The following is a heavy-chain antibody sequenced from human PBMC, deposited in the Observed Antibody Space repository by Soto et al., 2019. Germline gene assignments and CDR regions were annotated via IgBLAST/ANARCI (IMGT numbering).Heavy chain of an antibody. CDR3: ARGWTASVSGSYPFDY. Sequence: QVQLVESGGDLVKPGGSLRLSCAASGFTFSDYYMTWIRQAPGKGLEWVSYVSGSGSTIHYADSVKGRFTISRDNAKNSVSLQINSLRAEDTAVYYCARGWTASVSGSYPFDYWGQGTLVTVSS. CDR1: GFTFSDYY. J-gene: IGHJ4*02. CDR2: VSGSGSTI. D-gene: IGHD1-26*01. V-gene: IGHV3-11*01.